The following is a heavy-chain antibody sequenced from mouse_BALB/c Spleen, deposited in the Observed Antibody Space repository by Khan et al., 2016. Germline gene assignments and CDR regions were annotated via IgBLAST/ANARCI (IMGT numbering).Heavy chain of an antibody. Sequence: EVKLLESGGGLVQPGGSLKLSCAASGFDFSRYWMSWVRQAPGKGLEWIGEINPDSSTINYTSSLKDKFILSRDYAKNTLYLQMSKVRSEDTALYYCARQQSYYAIDYWGQGTSVTVSS. CDR3: ARQQSYYAIDY. CDR1: GFDFSRYW. V-gene: IGHV4-1*02. CDR2: INPDSSTI. J-gene: IGHJ4*01.